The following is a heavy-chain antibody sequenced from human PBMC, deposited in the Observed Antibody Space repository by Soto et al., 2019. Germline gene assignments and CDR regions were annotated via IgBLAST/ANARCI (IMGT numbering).Heavy chain of an antibody. Sequence: EVQLVESGGGLVQPGGSLRLSCEASGFTFSRYWMSWVRQAPGKALEWVANIKQDGSEKYYVDTVKGRFTISRDNARDSLYLQMNSMRAEDTAVYYCVGYGDYLNCYLGYWGQGTLLTVSS. CDR1: GFTFSRYW. CDR3: VGYGDYLNCYLGY. D-gene: IGHD4-17*01. V-gene: IGHV3-7*01. J-gene: IGHJ4*02. CDR2: IKQDGSEK.